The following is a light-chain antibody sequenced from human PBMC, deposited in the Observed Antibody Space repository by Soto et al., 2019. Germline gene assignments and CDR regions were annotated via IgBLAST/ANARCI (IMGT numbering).Light chain of an antibody. J-gene: IGKJ5*01. CDR3: QQAASFPIT. CDR1: QSINNL. V-gene: IGKV1-5*01. Sequence: DFQMPQSPSTLSASVGGRVTITCRASQSINNLLAWYQQKPGKAPKFLIYDVSTLESGVPSRFSGSGSGTDFTLTINSLQPEDFATYYCQQAASFPITFGQGTRLEI. CDR2: DVS.